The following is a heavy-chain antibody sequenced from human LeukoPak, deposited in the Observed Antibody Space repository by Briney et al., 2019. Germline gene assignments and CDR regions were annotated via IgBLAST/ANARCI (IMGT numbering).Heavy chain of an antibody. CDR2: INQSGRT. Sequence: SETLSLTCAVSGGSFSGYYRTWIRQSPGKGLEWIGGINQSGRTSYSPSLKSRVTISGDTSKNQFSLQLTSVTAADTAVYYCAQSSGSTIDPYDLWGQGTIVTVSS. CDR1: GGSFSGYY. V-gene: IGHV4-34*01. D-gene: IGHD3-22*01. J-gene: IGHJ3*01. CDR3: AQSSGSTIDPYDL.